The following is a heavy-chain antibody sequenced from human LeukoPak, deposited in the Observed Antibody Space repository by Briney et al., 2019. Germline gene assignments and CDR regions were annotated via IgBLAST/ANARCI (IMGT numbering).Heavy chain of an antibody. V-gene: IGHV4-59*01. CDR1: GGSINSDY. D-gene: IGHD1/OR15-1a*01. Sequence: SETLSLTCAVSGGSINSDYWSWIRQPPGKGLEWIGYIYYTGSTNYNPSLKSRVTISVDTSKNQFSLKLSSVTAADTAVYYCVRDRHWTNDWVFDYWGQGTLVTVSS. J-gene: IGHJ4*02. CDR3: VRDRHWTNDWVFDY. CDR2: IYYTGST.